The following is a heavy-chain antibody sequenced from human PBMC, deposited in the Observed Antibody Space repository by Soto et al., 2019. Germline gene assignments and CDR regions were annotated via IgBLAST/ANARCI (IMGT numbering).Heavy chain of an antibody. Sequence: PSETLSLTWTVSGGSISSGGYYWSWIRQHPGKGLEWIGYIYYSGSTYYNPSLKSRVTISVDTSKNQFSLKLSSVTAADTAVYYCARDGNSWYGDYYYYGTDVWGQGTTVTVSS. J-gene: IGHJ6*02. CDR3: ARDGNSWYGDYYYYGTDV. V-gene: IGHV4-31*02. CDR2: IYYSGST. CDR1: GGSISSGGYY. D-gene: IGHD6-13*01.